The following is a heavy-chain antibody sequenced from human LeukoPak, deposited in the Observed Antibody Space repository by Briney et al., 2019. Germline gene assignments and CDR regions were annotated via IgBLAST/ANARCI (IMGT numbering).Heavy chain of an antibody. Sequence: GGSLRLSCAGSGFSFSDHYIDWVRQAPGKGPEWIGRTRNKVNSDTTEYAASVKGRFSISRDDSKNSLFLQMNSLRPEDTAVYYCSKGYSGLLIYALDVWGQGTGVTVSS. CDR1: GFSFSDHY. D-gene: IGHD1-26*01. CDR2: TRNKVNSDTT. J-gene: IGHJ3*01. CDR3: SKGYSGLLIYALDV. V-gene: IGHV3-72*01.